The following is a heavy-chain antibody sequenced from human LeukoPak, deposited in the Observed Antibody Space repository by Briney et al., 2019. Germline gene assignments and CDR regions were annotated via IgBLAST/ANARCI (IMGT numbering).Heavy chain of an antibody. V-gene: IGHV3-48*04. D-gene: IGHD2-2*01. CDR3: ARLARMPEY. CDR2: ISSTSGTT. Sequence: PGGSLRLSCAASGFTLTTYSMNWVRQAPGKGLECISYISSTSGTTYYADSVKGRFTISRDNAKNSLYLQMNSLRAEDTAVYYCARLARMPEYWGQGTLVTVSS. CDR1: GFTLTTYS. J-gene: IGHJ4*02.